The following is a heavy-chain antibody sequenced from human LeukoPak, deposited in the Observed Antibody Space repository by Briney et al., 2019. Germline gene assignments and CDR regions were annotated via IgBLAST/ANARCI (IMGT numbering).Heavy chain of an antibody. Sequence: SETLSLTCTVSGGSISSYYWSWIRQPPGKGLEWIGYIYYSGSTKYNPSLKSRVTISVDTSKNQLSLKLSSVTAADTAVYYCARHAPVVTPGFPFDYWGPGTLVTVSS. CDR3: ARHAPVVTPGFPFDY. J-gene: IGHJ4*02. CDR1: GGSISSYY. CDR2: IYYSGST. D-gene: IGHD4-23*01. V-gene: IGHV4-59*08.